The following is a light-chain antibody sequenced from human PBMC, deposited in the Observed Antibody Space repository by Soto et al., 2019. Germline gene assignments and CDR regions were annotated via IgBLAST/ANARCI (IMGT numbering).Light chain of an antibody. CDR3: LQVNSFPRT. Sequence: IQMTQSPSSLSPSIGDRVSITCRASQGIGVRLAWFQQKPGKAPQYLIQSASTLQSGVPSRFSGSGSGTEFILTINSLQPEDVAIYYCLQVNSFPRTFGQGTKV. J-gene: IGKJ1*01. V-gene: IGKV1-12*01. CDR2: SAS. CDR1: QGIGVR.